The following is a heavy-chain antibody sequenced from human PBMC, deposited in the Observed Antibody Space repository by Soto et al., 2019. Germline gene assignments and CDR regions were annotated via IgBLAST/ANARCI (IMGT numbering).Heavy chain of an antibody. J-gene: IGHJ4*02. CDR2: IWWDNDK. CDR1: GFSLSTTGVG. CDR3: ARSKRLAFDY. Sequence: QITLNESGPTLVKPTQTLTLTCTFSGFSLSTTGVGVGWIRQPPGKALEWLALIWWDNDKRYSPFQESRLTIAKDTSKNQVVLTMTNMDPVDTATYYCARSKRLAFDYWGQEMLVTVSS. V-gene: IGHV2-5*02.